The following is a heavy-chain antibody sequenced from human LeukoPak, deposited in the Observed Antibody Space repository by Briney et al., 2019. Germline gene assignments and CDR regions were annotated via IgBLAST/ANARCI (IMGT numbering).Heavy chain of an antibody. CDR1: GFTFSSYG. CDR2: IRYDGSNK. D-gene: IGHD2-15*01. V-gene: IGHV3-30*02. Sequence: GGSLRLSCAASGFTFSSYGMHWVRQAPGKGPEWGAFIRYDGSNKDYADSVKGRFTISRDNSKNTLYLQMNSLRAEDTAVYYCAKDLQWSVDDYWGQGTPVTVPS. J-gene: IGHJ4*02. CDR3: AKDLQWSVDDY.